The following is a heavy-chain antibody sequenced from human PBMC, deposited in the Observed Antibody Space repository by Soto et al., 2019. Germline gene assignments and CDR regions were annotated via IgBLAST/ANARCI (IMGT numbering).Heavy chain of an antibody. Sequence: EVQLVESGGGLVQPGGSLRLSCAASGFTFSSSWMHWVRQAPGKGLVWVSRINSDGSRTNYADSVKGRFTISRDNAKNTLYLQMNSLRAEDTALYYCARGPTGWDGYDYWGQGTLVTVSS. CDR3: ARGPTGWDGYDY. V-gene: IGHV3-74*01. J-gene: IGHJ4*02. CDR1: GFTFSSSW. CDR2: INSDGSRT. D-gene: IGHD6-19*01.